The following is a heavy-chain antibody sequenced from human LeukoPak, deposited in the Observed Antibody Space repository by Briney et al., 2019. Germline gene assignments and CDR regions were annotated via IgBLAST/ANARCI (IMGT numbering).Heavy chain of an antibody. CDR1: GGSISSSSYY. CDR2: IYYSGST. D-gene: IGHD3-22*01. V-gene: IGHV4-39*01. CDR3: ARPWPDYDSSGPRGNFDY. J-gene: IGHJ4*02. Sequence: SETLSLTCTVSGGSISSSSYYWGWIRQPPGKGLEWIGSIYYSGSTYYNPSLKSRVTISVDTSKNQFSLKLSSVTAADTAVYYCARPWPDYDSSGPRGNFDYWGQGPLVTVSS.